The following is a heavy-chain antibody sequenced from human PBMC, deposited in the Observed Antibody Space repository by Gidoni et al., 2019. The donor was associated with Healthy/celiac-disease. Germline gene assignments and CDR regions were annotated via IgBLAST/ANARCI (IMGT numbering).Heavy chain of an antibody. D-gene: IGHD2-2*01. J-gene: IGHJ3*02. V-gene: IGHV1-2*04. CDR3: ARGPIVIVTVANDAFHI. CDR2: INPNSGGT. CDR1: GYTFTGYY. Sequence: QLQLVQSGAEVKKPGASVKVSCKASGYTFTGYYMHWVRQAPGQGLEWMGWINPNSGGTNYAQKFQGWVTMTRDTSISTAYMELSRLRSDDTAVYYCARGPIVIVTVANDAFHIWGQGTMVTVSS.